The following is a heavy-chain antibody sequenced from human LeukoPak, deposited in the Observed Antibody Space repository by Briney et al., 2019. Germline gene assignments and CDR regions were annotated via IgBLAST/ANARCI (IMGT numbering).Heavy chain of an antibody. D-gene: IGHD1-26*01. V-gene: IGHV4-34*01. CDR1: GGSFSGYY. CDR2: INHSGST. CDR3: ARHGGGREPDI. Sequence: SETLSLTCAVYGGSFSGYYWSWIRQPPGKGLEWIGEINHSGSTNYNPSLKSRVTISVDTSKNQFSLKLSSVTAADTAVYYCARHGGGREPDIWGQGTMVTVSS. J-gene: IGHJ3*02.